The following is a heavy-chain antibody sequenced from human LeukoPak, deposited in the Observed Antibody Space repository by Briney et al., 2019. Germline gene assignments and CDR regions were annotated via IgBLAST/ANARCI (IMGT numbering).Heavy chain of an antibody. D-gene: IGHD1-26*01. CDR2: ISSSGSTI. CDR1: GFTFSSYE. J-gene: IGHJ4*02. Sequence: GGSLRLSCAASGFTFSSYEVNWVRQAPGKGLEWVSYISSSGSTIYYADSVKGRFTISRDNAKNSLYLQMNSLRAEDTAVYYCARSIVGATTYWGQGTLVTVSS. CDR3: ARSIVGATTY. V-gene: IGHV3-48*03.